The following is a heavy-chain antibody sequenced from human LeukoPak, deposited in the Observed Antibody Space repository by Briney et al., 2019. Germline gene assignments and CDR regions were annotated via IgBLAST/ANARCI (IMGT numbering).Heavy chain of an antibody. J-gene: IGHJ4*02. D-gene: IGHD6-13*01. CDR1: GGSVGSSPYY. CDR2: VSYSGRP. Sequence: PSETLSLTCTVSGGSVGSSPYYWAWVRQPPGRELDWIGSVSYSGRPSYTPSLESRVTISVDTSKKQFSLNLSSVTAADTAVYYCARTSDSSSWNWGFDYWGQGTLVTVSS. V-gene: IGHV4-39*07. CDR3: ARTSDSSSWNWGFDY.